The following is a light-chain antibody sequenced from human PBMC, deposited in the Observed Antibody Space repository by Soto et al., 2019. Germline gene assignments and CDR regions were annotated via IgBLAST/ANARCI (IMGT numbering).Light chain of an antibody. CDR2: DAS. Sequence: ENVLTQSPGTLSLSPGERATLSCRASQSVGTYLAWYQHKPGQAPRLLIFDASKRATGIPARFSGSGSGTDFTLTISSLEPEDFAVYYCQQYVSPPITFGQGTRLEIK. J-gene: IGKJ5*01. CDR1: QSVGTY. V-gene: IGKV3-11*01. CDR3: QQYVSPPIT.